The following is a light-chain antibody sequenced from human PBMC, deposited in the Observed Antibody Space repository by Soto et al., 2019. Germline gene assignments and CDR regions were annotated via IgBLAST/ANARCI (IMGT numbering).Light chain of an antibody. V-gene: IGKV1D-12*01. CDR1: QGISSW. CDR2: APS. Sequence: DIQMTQSPSSVSASVGDRVTITCRASQGISSWLAWYQQKPGKAPKLLLYAPSSLQSGVPSRFSGSGSGTDLTLSVSGLQREDGATYYCHQGNRVPITFGQGTRLEIK. J-gene: IGKJ5*01. CDR3: HQGNRVPIT.